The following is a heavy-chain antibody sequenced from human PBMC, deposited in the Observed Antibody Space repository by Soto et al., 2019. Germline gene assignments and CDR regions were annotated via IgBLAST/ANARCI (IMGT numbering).Heavy chain of an antibody. J-gene: IGHJ3*02. CDR3: ASDLGSYYLVFVSTTAFAI. V-gene: IGHV1-69*02. CDR1: GGTFSSYT. D-gene: IGHD1-26*01. Sequence: QVQLVQSGAEVKKPGSSVKVSCKASGGTFSSYTISWVRQAPGQGLEWMGRIIPILGIENYAQKFQCRVTTTADKSTSTAYMEVSSLRSEDTAVYCCASDLGSYYLVFVSTTAFAIWGQGTMVTVSS. CDR2: IIPILGIE.